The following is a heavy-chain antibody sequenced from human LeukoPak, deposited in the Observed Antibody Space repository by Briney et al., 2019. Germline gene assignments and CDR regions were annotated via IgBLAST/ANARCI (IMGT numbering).Heavy chain of an antibody. J-gene: IGHJ4*02. CDR2: IYYSGST. CDR1: GGSISSYY. D-gene: IGHD2-21*02. Sequence: PSETLSLTCTVSGGSISSYYWSWIRQPPGKGLEWIGYIYYSGSTNYNPSLKSRVTISVDTSKNQFSLKLSSVTAADTAVYYCARLSWDCGGDCYYYFDYWGQGTLVTVSS. V-gene: IGHV4-59*08. CDR3: ARLSWDCGGDCYYYFDY.